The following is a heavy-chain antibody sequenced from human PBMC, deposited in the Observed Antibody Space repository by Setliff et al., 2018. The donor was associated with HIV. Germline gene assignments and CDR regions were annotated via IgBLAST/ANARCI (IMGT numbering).Heavy chain of an antibody. CDR3: ASIELAAMVPVDY. J-gene: IGHJ4*02. D-gene: IGHD5-18*01. Sequence: GGSLRLSCAASAFTFSSYTMNWVRQAPGKGLEWVSSISSSSYYIYYADSVKGRFTISRDNAKNSLFLQMNSLRAEDTAVYYCASIELAAMVPVDYWGQGTLVTVSS. CDR2: ISSSSYYI. CDR1: AFTFSSYT. V-gene: IGHV3-21*01.